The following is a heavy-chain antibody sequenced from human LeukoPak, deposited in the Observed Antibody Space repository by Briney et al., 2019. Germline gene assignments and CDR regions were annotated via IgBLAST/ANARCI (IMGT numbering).Heavy chain of an antibody. CDR2: ITGSGDDT. D-gene: IGHD3-10*01. CDR1: GFTFSAYA. J-gene: IGHJ4*02. Sequence: GGSLRLSCAASGFTFSAYAMSWVRQAPGKGLEWVSAITGSGDDTYYADSVKGRFTISRDSSKNTLYLQMNSLRAEDTAVYYGAKYTPANYYGSGSTFDYWGQGALVTVSS. V-gene: IGHV3-23*01. CDR3: AKYTPANYYGSGSTFDY.